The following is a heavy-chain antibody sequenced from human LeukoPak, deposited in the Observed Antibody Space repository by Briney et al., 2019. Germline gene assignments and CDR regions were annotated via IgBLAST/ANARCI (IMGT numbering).Heavy chain of an antibody. D-gene: IGHD2-8*01. J-gene: IGHJ5*02. CDR3: ARDTVVLMGFDP. Sequence: ASVKVSCKASGYTFTGYYMHWVRQAPGQGLEWMGWINPNSGGTNYAQKFQGRVTMTRDTSISTAYMELSRLRPDDTAVYYCARDTVVLMGFDPWGQGTLVTVSS. CDR1: GYTFTGYY. V-gene: IGHV1-2*02. CDR2: INPNSGGT.